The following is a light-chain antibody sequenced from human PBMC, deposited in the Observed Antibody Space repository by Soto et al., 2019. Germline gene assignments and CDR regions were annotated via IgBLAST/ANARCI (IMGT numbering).Light chain of an antibody. CDR1: QSISSR. Sequence: DTRMYRNPWKRAAPGRSLDTVARRASQSISSRLAWYQQKPGKAPKLLIYKASSLESGVPSRFSGSGSGTEFTLTISSLQSDDFAPYFCQLYSSYSGRFDQGAKVDIK. CDR2: KAS. V-gene: IGKV1-5*03. J-gene: IGKJ1*01. CDR3: QLYSSYSGR.